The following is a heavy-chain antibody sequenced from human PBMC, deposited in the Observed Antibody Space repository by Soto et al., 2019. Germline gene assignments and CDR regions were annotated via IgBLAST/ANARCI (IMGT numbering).Heavy chain of an antibody. Sequence: SETLSLTCAVYGGSFSGYYWSWIRQPPGKGLEWIGEINHSGSTNYNPSLKSRVTISVDTSKNQFSLKLSSVTAADTAVYYCAGSSGWLLQSYYYYGMDVWGQGTTVTAP. J-gene: IGHJ6*02. CDR1: GGSFSGYY. V-gene: IGHV4-34*01. CDR2: INHSGST. D-gene: IGHD3-22*01. CDR3: AGSSGWLLQSYYYYGMDV.